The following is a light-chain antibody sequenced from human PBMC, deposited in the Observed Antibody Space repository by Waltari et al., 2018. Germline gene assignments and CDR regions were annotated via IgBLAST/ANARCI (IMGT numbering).Light chain of an antibody. V-gene: IGLV2-14*01. CDR1: NSDVGSYNY. CDR2: EVT. Sequence: QSALTQPASVSGSPGQSITISCTGTNSDVGSYNYVSWYQQHPGKAPKLMLYEVTNRPSGLSNRFSGSKSGNTASLTITELQAEDKADYYCSSYAGNDLVIFGGGTKLTVL. J-gene: IGLJ2*01. CDR3: SSYAGNDLVI.